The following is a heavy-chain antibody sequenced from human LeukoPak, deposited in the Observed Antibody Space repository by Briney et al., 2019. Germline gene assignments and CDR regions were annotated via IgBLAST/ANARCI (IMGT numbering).Heavy chain of an antibody. CDR2: ISYDGSNK. CDR1: GFTFSSYA. D-gene: IGHD2-15*01. J-gene: IGHJ4*02. Sequence: GGPLRLSCAASGFTFSSYAMHWVRQAPGKGLEGVAVISYDGSNKYYADSVKGRFTISRDSSKNTLYLQMNSLRAEDTAVYYCARETVVVVAATPFDYYDSSGPFDYWGQGTLVTVSS. V-gene: IGHV3-30*04. CDR3: ARETVVVVAATPFDYYDSSGPFDY.